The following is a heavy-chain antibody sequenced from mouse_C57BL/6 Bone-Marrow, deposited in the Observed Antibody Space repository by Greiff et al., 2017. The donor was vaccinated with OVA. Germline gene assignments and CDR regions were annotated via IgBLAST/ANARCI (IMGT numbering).Heavy chain of an antibody. V-gene: IGHV1-47*01. CDR1: GYTFTTYP. D-gene: IGHD2-4*01. J-gene: IGHJ3*01. CDR3: ARPGDYDGDWFAY. CDR2: FHPYNDDT. Sequence: QVQLKQSGAELVKPGASVKMSCKASGYTFTTYPIEWMMQNHGKSLEWIGNFHPYNDDTKYNEKFKGKATLTVEKSSSTVYLELSRLTSDDSAVYYCARPGDYDGDWFAYWGQGTLVTVSA.